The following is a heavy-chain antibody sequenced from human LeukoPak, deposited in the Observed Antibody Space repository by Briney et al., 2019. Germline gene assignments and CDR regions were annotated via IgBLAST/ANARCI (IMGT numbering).Heavy chain of an antibody. J-gene: IGHJ4*02. CDR2: ISYSGNT. CDR3: ARASSIIFGVITMSYKKYFDS. Sequence: SETLSLTCTVSGGSISSSTYYWGWVRQPPGKGLEWIGSISYSGNTYYNPSLESRVTISVDTSKNQFSLMLTSVTAADTAVYFCARASSIIFGVITMSYKKYFDSWGQGTLVTASS. D-gene: IGHD3-3*02. V-gene: IGHV4-39*07. CDR1: GGSISSSTYY.